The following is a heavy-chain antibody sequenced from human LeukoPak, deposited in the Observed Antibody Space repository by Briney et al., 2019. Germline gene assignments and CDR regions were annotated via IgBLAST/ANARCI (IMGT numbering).Heavy chain of an antibody. Sequence: SETLSLTCAVYRGSLSGYYWSWLRPPPGKGLEWIGEINHSGSTNYNPSLKRRVTISVDTSKHQLSLKLSSVTTADTAVYYCARWLDYCDSRGYCQLYFGMDVWGQGTTVTVSS. V-gene: IGHV4-34*01. D-gene: IGHD3-22*01. CDR2: INHSGST. CDR1: RGSLSGYY. CDR3: ARWLDYCDSRGYCQLYFGMDV. J-gene: IGHJ6*02.